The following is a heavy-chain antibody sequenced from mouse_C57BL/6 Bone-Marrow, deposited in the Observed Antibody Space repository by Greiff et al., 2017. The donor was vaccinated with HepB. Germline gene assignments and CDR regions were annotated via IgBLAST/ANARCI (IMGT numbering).Heavy chain of an antibody. CDR2: INPGSGGT. D-gene: IGHD6-1*01. V-gene: IGHV1-54*01. Sequence: VQLQQSGAELVRPGTSVKVSCKASGYAFTNYLIEWVKQRPGQGLEWIGVINPGSGGTNYNEKFKGKATLTADKSSSTAYMQLSSLTSEDSAVYFCARGGLYWGQGTLVTVSA. J-gene: IGHJ3*01. CDR3: ARGGLY. CDR1: GYAFTNYL.